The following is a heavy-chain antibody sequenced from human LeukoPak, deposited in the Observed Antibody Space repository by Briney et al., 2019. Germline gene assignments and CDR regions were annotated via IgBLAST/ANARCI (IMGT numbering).Heavy chain of an antibody. CDR3: ATYRTGDRYAFTV. CDR2: VYASGTT. CDR1: GFTFSSHS. Sequence: NPGGSLRLSCAASGFTFSSHSMSWIRQPPGKGLEYIGTVYASGTTYDNPSLKSRLTISVDTSRNHFSLRLASVTASDTAVYYCATYRTGDRYAFTVWGQGTMVTVSS. V-gene: IGHV4-59*04. D-gene: IGHD1-1*01. J-gene: IGHJ3*01.